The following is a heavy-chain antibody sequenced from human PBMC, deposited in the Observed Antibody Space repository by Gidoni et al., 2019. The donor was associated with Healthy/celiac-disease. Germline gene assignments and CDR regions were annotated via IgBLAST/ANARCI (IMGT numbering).Heavy chain of an antibody. J-gene: IGHJ5*02. CDR3: AREDCSSTSCYGWGWFDP. V-gene: IGHV1-69*01. CDR2: IIPIFGTA. CDR1: GGTFSSYA. Sequence: QVQLVQSGAEVKKPGSSVKVSCKASGGTFSSYAISWVRQAPGQGLEWMGGIIPIFGTANYAQKCQGRVTITADESTSTAYMELSSLRSEDTAVYYCAREDCSSTSCYGWGWFDPWGQGTLVTVSS. D-gene: IGHD2-2*01.